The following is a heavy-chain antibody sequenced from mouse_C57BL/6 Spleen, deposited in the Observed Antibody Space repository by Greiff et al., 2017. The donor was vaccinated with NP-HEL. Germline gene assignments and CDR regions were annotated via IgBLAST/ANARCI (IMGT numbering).Heavy chain of an antibody. V-gene: IGHV1-55*01. D-gene: IGHD1-1*01. Sequence: VQLQQPGAELVKPGASVKMSCKASGYTFTSYWITWVKQRPGQGLEWIGDIYPGSGSTNYNEKFKSKATLTVDTSSSTAYMQLSSLTSEDSAVYYCARDGSSYVWFAHWGQGTLVTVSA. CDR1: GYTFTSYW. CDR2: IYPGSGST. CDR3: ARDGSSYVWFAH. J-gene: IGHJ3*01.